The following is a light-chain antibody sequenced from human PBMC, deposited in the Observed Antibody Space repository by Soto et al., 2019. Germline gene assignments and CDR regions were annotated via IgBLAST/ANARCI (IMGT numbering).Light chain of an antibody. J-gene: IGKJ5*01. CDR3: QQRSNRPPGIT. Sequence: EIVMTQSPATLSVSPGETTRLSCRASQSINSDVAWYQQKVGQTPRLLIHGASTRATGIAARFSGSGSGTEFTLTISSLEPEDFAVYYCQQRSNRPPGITFGQGTRLEI. CDR1: QSINSD. V-gene: IGKV3D-15*01. CDR2: GAS.